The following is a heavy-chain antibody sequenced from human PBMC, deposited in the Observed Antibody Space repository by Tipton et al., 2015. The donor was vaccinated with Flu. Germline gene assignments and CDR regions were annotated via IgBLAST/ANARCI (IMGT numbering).Heavy chain of an antibody. CDR2: IKQDGSEK. V-gene: IGHV3-7*01. CDR3: ARSSYSSSWFFDY. D-gene: IGHD6-13*01. CDR1: GFTFSDYW. J-gene: IGHJ4*02. Sequence: GSLRLSCAASGFTFSDYWMNWVRLAPGKGLEWVAKIKQDGSEKYYVDSVKGRFTISRDNAKSSLYLQMNSLRAEDTAVYFCARSSYSSSWFFDYWGQGTLVTVSS.